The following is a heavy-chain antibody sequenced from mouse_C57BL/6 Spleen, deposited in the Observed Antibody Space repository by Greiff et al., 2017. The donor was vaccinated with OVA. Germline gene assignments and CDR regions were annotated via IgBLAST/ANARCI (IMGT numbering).Heavy chain of an antibody. J-gene: IGHJ4*01. CDR3: ARYGTGAMDY. V-gene: IGHV1-39*01. CDR1: GYSFTDYN. D-gene: IGHD4-1*01. CDR2: INPNYGTT. Sequence: EVKLMESGPELVKPGASVKISCKASGYSFTDYNMNRVKQSNGKSLEWIGVINPNYGTTSYNQKFKGKATLTVDQSSSTAYMQLNSLTSEDSAVYYCARYGTGAMDYWGQGTSVTVSS.